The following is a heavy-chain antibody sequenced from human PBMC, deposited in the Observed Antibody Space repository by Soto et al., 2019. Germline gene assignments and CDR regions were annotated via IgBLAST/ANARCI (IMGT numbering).Heavy chain of an antibody. CDR3: ARGLVVPAAIRENWFDT. D-gene: IGHD2-2*01. V-gene: IGHV1-8*01. CDR2: MNPNSGNT. J-gene: IGHJ5*02. Sequence: ASVKVSCKASGYTFTSYDINWVRQATGQGLEWMGWMNPNSGNTGYAQKFQGRVTMTRNTSISTAYMELSSLRSEDTAVYYCARGLVVPAAIRENWFDTWGQGTLVTVSS. CDR1: GYTFTSYD.